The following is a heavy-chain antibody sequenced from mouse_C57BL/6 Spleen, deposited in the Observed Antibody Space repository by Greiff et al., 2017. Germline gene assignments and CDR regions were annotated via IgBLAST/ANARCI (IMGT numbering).Heavy chain of an antibody. D-gene: IGHD1-1*01. CDR2: INPNNGGT. CDR3: ARRGGYGSEWYFDV. J-gene: IGHJ1*03. Sequence: EVQLQPSEPELVKPGASVQISCKASGYTFTDYYMNWVKQSHGKSLEWIGDINPNNGGTSYNQKFKGKATLTVDKSSSTAYMELRSLTSEDSAVYYCARRGGYGSEWYFDVWGTGTTVTVSS. CDR1: GYTFTDYY. V-gene: IGHV1-26*01.